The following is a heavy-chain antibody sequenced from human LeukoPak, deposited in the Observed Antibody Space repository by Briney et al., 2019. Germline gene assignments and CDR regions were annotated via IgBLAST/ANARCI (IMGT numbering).Heavy chain of an antibody. CDR2: IYSGGST. CDR1: GFTFSRNY. J-gene: IGHJ4*02. D-gene: IGHD3-22*01. Sequence: GGSLRLSCAASGFTFSRNYMTCVRQAPGKGLEWVSVIYSGGSTYYADSVKGRFTISRDNSKNTLYLQMNSLRAEDTAVYYCAGTIVGKWAIDYWGQGTLVTVSS. V-gene: IGHV3-53*01. CDR3: AGTIVGKWAIDY.